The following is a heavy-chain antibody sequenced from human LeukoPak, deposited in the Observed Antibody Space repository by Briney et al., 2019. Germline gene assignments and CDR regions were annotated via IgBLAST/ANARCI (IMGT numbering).Heavy chain of an antibody. D-gene: IGHD3-10*01. V-gene: IGHV4-38-2*01. CDR2: IYHSGST. J-gene: IGHJ3*02. CDR1: GYSISSGYY. CDR3: ASQPSGPDAFDI. Sequence: SETLSLTCAVSGYSISSGYYWGWIRQPPGKGLEWIGSIYHSGSTYYNPSLKSRVTISVDTSKNQFSPKLSSVTAADTAVYYCASQPSGPDAFDIWGQGTMVTVSS.